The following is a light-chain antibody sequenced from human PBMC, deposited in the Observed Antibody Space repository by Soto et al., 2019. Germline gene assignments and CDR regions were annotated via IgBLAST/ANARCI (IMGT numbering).Light chain of an antibody. Sequence: QSVLTQPPSVSGAPGQRVTISCTGSGSNLWAVFDVHWYQQLPVTAHQLLIYGNSNRPSGFPDGCSGPKSGTSASLAITGLQADDEADYYCQSYDNSLSALFGGGTKLTVL. CDR2: GNS. CDR3: QSYDNSLSAL. CDR1: GSNLWAVFD. J-gene: IGLJ3*02. V-gene: IGLV1-40*01.